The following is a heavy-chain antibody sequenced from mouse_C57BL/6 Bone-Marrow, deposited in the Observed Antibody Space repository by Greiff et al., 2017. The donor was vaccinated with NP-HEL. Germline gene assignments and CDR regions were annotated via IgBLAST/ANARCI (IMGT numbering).Heavy chain of an antibody. CDR2: INPYNGGT. V-gene: IGHV1-19*01. J-gene: IGHJ2*01. D-gene: IGHD2-4*01. Sequence: VQLQQSGPVLVKPGASVKMSCKASGYTFTDYYMNWVKQSHGKSLEWIGVINPYNGGTSYNQKCKGKATLTVDKSSSTAYMELNSLTSEDSAVYYCANDYDFDYWGQGTTLTVSS. CDR3: ANDYDFDY. CDR1: GYTFTDYY.